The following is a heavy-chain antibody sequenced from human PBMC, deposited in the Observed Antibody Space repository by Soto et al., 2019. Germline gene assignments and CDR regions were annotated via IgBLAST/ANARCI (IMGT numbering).Heavy chain of an antibody. D-gene: IGHD4-17*01. CDR1: GFSLSTYHMG. CDR2: IYWDDDK. Sequence: QITLKESGPTLVRPAQTLTLTCAFSGFSLSTYHMGVAWIRQPPGKALEWLALIYWDDDKRYSPSLKDRLAITKDTSSNQVVLTSTHIDPGYSATYFFAYAGDYDLLTFDHWGPGTLFTVSS. CDR3: AYAGDYDLLTFDH. J-gene: IGHJ4*02. V-gene: IGHV2-5*02.